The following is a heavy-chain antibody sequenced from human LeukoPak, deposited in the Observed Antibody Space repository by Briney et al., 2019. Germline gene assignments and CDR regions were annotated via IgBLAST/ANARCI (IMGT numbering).Heavy chain of an antibody. D-gene: IGHD2-15*01. V-gene: IGHV3-48*01. CDR1: GFTSSSYT. CDR3: AKPRDIDSWAFDV. CDR2: ISPSSSMM. Sequence: PGGSLRLSCSAPGFTSSSYTMNWIRQAPGKGLEWVSSISPSSSMMHYADSVRGRFTISRDNAKNSLYLQMNSLRTEDTAVFYCAKPRDIDSWAFDVWGQGTMVTVSS. J-gene: IGHJ3*01.